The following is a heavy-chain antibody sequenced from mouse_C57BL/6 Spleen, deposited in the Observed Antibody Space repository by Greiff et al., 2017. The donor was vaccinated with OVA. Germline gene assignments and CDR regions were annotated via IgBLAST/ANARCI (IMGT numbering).Heavy chain of an antibody. Sequence: VQLQESGPELVKPGASVKISCKASGYAFSSSWMNWVKQRPGKGLEWIGRIYPGDGDTNYNGKFKGKATLTADKSSSTAYMQLSSLTSEDSAVYFCARGGQLRPLFDYWGQGTTLTVSS. CDR3: ARGGQLRPLFDY. J-gene: IGHJ2*01. V-gene: IGHV1-82*01. CDR1: GYAFSSSW. D-gene: IGHD3-2*02. CDR2: IYPGDGDT.